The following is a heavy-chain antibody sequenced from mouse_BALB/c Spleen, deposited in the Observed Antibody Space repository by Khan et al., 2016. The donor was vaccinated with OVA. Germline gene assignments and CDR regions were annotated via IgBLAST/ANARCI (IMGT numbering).Heavy chain of an antibody. V-gene: IGHV5-17*02. D-gene: IGHD1-1*01. J-gene: IGHJ2*01. CDR3: ATSYFDGYYFDY. CDR2: ISGDSNTI. CDR1: GFTFNSYG. Sequence: EVELVESGGGLVQPGRSQKLSCAASGFTFNSYGMHWVRQAPEKGLEWVAYISGDSNTIYYADTVKGRFTISRDNPKNTLFLQMTSLMSEDTAMYYCATSYFDGYYFDYWGPGTTLTVS.